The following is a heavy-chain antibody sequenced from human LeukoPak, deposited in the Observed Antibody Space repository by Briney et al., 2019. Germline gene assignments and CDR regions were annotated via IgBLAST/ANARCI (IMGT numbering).Heavy chain of an antibody. CDR1: GGSISSYY. CDR3: ARGGRTAAGLFDY. Sequence: PSETLSLTCTVSGGSISSYYWSWIRQPPGKGLEWIGYIYYSGSTNYNPSLKSRVTISVDTSKNQFSLKLSSVTAADTAVYYCARGGRTAAGLFDYWGQGTLVTVSS. CDR2: IYYSGST. D-gene: IGHD6-13*01. V-gene: IGHV4-59*01. J-gene: IGHJ4*02.